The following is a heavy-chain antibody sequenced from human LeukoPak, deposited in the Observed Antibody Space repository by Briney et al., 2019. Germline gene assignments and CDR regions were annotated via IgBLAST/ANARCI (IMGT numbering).Heavy chain of an antibody. CDR1: GYTFTGYY. V-gene: IGHV1-2*02. CDR2: INPNSGGT. D-gene: IGHD3-3*01. Sequence: GASVKVSCKASGYTFTGYYMHWVRQAPGQGLEWMGWINPNSGGTNYAQKFQDRVTLTRDTSISTAYMELSRLRSVDTAVYYCARDTSRITIFGVAKYMDVWGKGTTVTVSS. CDR3: ARDTSRITIFGVAKYMDV. J-gene: IGHJ6*03.